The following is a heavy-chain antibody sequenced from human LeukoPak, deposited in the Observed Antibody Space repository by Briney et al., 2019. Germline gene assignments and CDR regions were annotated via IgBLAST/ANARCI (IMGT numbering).Heavy chain of an antibody. D-gene: IGHD1-14*01. CDR3: AREGMGPATGDY. Sequence: PSETLALTCTVSGVSISSHYGSWIRQPPGEGLEWIGYIYYSGRTNYNPPLKPRVTTSVDTPKNQFSLKLSSVPAADTAVDYCAREGMGPATGDYWGQGTLVTVSS. CDR1: GVSISSHY. CDR2: IYYSGRT. V-gene: IGHV4-59*11. J-gene: IGHJ4*02.